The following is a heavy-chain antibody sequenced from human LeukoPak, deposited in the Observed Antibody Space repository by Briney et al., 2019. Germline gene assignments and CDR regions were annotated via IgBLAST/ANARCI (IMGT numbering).Heavy chain of an antibody. CDR2: IYHSGST. Sequence: PSQTLSLTCTVSGGSISSGGYYWSWIRQPPGKGLEWIGYIYHSGSTYYNPSLKSRVTISVDRSKNQFSLKLSSVTAADTAVYYCANYRSNYGWYYWGQGTLVTVSS. CDR3: ANYRSNYGWYY. CDR1: GGSISSGGYY. D-gene: IGHD4-11*01. J-gene: IGHJ4*02. V-gene: IGHV4-30-2*01.